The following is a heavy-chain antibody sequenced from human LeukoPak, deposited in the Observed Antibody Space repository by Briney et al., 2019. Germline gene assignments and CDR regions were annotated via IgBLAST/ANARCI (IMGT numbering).Heavy chain of an antibody. Sequence: HPGRSLRLSCAASGFTFSSYGMHWVRQAPGKGLEWVSVISYDGSNKYYADSVKGRFTISRDNSKNTLYLQMNSLRAEDTAVYYCAKGPIRSAPPGRWGQGTLVTVSS. V-gene: IGHV3-30*18. J-gene: IGHJ4*02. CDR3: AKGPIRSAPPGR. D-gene: IGHD1-14*01. CDR2: ISYDGSNK. CDR1: GFTFSSYG.